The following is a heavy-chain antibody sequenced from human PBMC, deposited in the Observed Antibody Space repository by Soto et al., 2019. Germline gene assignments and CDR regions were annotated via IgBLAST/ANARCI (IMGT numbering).Heavy chain of an antibody. Sequence: TGGSLRLSCAASGFTFISYAISWVRQAPGKGPEWVSAVTGSGTSTYYTDSVKGRFTISRDNSKDALYLQMNSLRADDTAVYYCATRIASGAEGSFEYWGQGSLVTVSS. CDR3: ATRIASGAEGSFEY. D-gene: IGHD3-10*01. CDR2: VTGSGTST. CDR1: GFTFISYA. V-gene: IGHV3-23*01. J-gene: IGHJ4*02.